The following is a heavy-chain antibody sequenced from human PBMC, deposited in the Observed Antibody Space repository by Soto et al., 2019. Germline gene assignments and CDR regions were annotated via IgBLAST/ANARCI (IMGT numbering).Heavy chain of an antibody. D-gene: IGHD3-10*01. CDR1: GGSISSGGYS. CDR3: VREANPFINTCVMVVFDL. J-gene: IGHJ4*02. V-gene: IGHV4-30-2*02. Sequence: SETLSLTCAVSGGSISSGGYSWSWIRQPPGKGLEWIGYIYHSGSTYYNPSLKSRVTISVDRSKNQFSLKLSGLRTEDTGVYFCVREANPFINTCVMVVFDLWGQGTPVTVSS. CDR2: IYHSGST.